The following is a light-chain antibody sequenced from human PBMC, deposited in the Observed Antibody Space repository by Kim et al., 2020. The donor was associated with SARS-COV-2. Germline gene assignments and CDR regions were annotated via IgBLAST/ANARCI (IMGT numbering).Light chain of an antibody. Sequence: QSALTQPASVSGSPGQSITISCTGTSSDVGGYNYVSWYQQHPGKAPKLMIYDVSKRPSGVSNRFSGSKSGNTASLIISGLQAEDEAHYYCSSYTGSSTVVFGGGTKLTVL. CDR1: SSDVGGYNY. CDR2: DVS. CDR3: SSYTGSSTVV. V-gene: IGLV2-14*01. J-gene: IGLJ2*01.